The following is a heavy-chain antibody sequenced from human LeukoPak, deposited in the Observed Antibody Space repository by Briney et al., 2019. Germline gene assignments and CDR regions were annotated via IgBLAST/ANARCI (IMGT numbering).Heavy chain of an antibody. J-gene: IGHJ4*02. CDR3: ARDLYSSSSYYFDY. CDR2: IYYSGST. D-gene: IGHD6-6*01. V-gene: IGHV4-39*01. CDR1: GGSISSSSYY. Sequence: SETLSLTCTVSGGSISSSSYYWGWIRQPPGKGLEWIGSIYYSGSTYYNPSLKSRVTISVDTSKNQFSLKLSSVTAADTAAYYCARDLYSSSSYYFDYWGQGTLVTVSS.